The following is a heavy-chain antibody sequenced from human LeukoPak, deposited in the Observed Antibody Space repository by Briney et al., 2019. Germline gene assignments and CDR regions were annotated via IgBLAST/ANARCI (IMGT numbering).Heavy chain of an antibody. Sequence: SETLSLTCNVSGASMNSYYWSWIRQPPGKGLEWIGYVHYSGSTNYNPSLESRVTISVDTSKNQFSLRLTSVTAADTAVYYCTRQQLSKLRGDTHWYFDVWGRGSLYSVSS. J-gene: IGHJ2*01. D-gene: IGHD3-10*01. CDR3: TRQQLSKLRGDTHWYFDV. V-gene: IGHV4-59*08. CDR1: GASMNSYY. CDR2: VHYSGST.